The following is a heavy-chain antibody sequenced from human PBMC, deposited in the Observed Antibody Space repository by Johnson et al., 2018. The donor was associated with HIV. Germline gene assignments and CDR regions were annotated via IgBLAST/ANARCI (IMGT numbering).Heavy chain of an antibody. J-gene: IGHJ3*02. Sequence: QVQLVESGGGVVQPGRSLRLSCAASGFSFSDYYMSWIRQAPGKGLEWVSFISSSGSTIYYADSVKGRFTIYRDNAKNSLFLQMNSLRAEDTAVYYCARDYHYVWGSSYGFDIWGQGTMVIVSS. CDR1: GFSFSDYY. CDR2: ISSSGSTI. D-gene: IGHD3-16*01. CDR3: ARDYHYVWGSSYGFDI. V-gene: IGHV3-11*04.